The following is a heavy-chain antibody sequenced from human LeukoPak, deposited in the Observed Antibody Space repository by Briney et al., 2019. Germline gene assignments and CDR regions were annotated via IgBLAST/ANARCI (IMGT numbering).Heavy chain of an antibody. Sequence: GGSLRLSCAASGFTFSSYSMNWVRQAPGKGLEWVSYISSSSSTIYYADSVKGRFTISRGNAKNSLYLQMNSLRAEDTAVYYCAREYYDFWSGYYGLGYWGQGTLVTVSS. CDR1: GFTFSSYS. V-gene: IGHV3-48*01. D-gene: IGHD3-3*01. CDR2: ISSSSSTI. CDR3: AREYYDFWSGYYGLGY. J-gene: IGHJ4*02.